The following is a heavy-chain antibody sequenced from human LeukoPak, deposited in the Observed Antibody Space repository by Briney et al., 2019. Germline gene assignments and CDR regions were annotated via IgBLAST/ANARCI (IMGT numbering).Heavy chain of an antibody. CDR3: ARYRVITNDYFDY. D-gene: IGHD2-21*01. CDR2: ISNSGNTI. J-gene: IGHJ4*02. CDR1: GFTFSDYY. V-gene: IGHV3-11*01. Sequence: EGSLRLSCAASGFTFSDYYMSWLRQAPGKGLEWISYISNSGNTIKEADSVKGRFTISRDNAQNSLYLHMKSLRAEDTAVYYCARYRVITNDYFDYWGQGTLVSVSS.